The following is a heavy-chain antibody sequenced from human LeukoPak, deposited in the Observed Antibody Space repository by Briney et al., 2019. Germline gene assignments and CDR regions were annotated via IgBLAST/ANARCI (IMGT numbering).Heavy chain of an antibody. CDR3: AKGGSTSPNNYYYYYMDV. V-gene: IGHV3-23*01. J-gene: IGHJ6*03. Sequence: PGGSLRLSCAASGFTFSSYAMSWVRQAPGKGLEWVSAISGSGGSTYYADSVKGRFTISRDNSKNTLYLQMNSLRAEDTAVYYCAKGGSTSPNNYYYYYMDVWGKGTTVTVSS. CDR2: ISGSGGST. D-gene: IGHD2-2*01. CDR1: GFTFSSYA.